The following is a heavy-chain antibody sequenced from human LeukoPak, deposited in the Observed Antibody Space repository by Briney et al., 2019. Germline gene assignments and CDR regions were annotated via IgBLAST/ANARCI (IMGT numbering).Heavy chain of an antibody. V-gene: IGHV4-30-4*01. CDR1: GGSSRSGDYF. CDR2: IHYSGNT. D-gene: IGHD3-10*01. CDR3: ARDLTMAGGMDV. Sequence: SQTLSLTCAVSGGSSRSGDYFWSWIRQPPGNGLEWIGHIHYSGNTYYNPSLKSRVSISVDTSKNQFSLKLSSVTAADTAVYYCARDLTMAGGMDVWGQGTTVTVSS. J-gene: IGHJ6*02.